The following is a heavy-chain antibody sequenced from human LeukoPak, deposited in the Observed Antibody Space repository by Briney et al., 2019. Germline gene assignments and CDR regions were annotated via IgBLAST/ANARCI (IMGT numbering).Heavy chain of an antibody. V-gene: IGHV3-30-3*01. CDR3: ARPIGRYSSGWLDY. Sequence: HSGGSLRLSCAASGFTFSSYAMHWVRQAPGKGLEWVAVISYDGSNKYYADSVKGRFTISRDNSKNTLYLRMNSLRAEDTAVYYCARPIGRYSSGWLDYWGQGTLVTVSS. D-gene: IGHD6-19*01. J-gene: IGHJ4*02. CDR2: ISYDGSNK. CDR1: GFTFSSYA.